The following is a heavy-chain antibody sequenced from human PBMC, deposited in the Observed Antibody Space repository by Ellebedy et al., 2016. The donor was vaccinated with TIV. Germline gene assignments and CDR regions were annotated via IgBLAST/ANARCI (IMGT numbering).Heavy chain of an antibody. J-gene: IGHJ5*02. CDR3: ARDASGSYYAEFVWFDP. Sequence: GESLKISCAASGFTFKSYTMNWVRQAPGKGLEWVSSISPGSTYIYYADSVKGRFTISRDSAKNSAYLQMNSLRAEDTAVYYCARDASGSYYAEFVWFDPWGQGTLVTVSS. CDR2: ISPGSTYI. CDR1: GFTFKSYT. D-gene: IGHD3-10*01. V-gene: IGHV3-21*01.